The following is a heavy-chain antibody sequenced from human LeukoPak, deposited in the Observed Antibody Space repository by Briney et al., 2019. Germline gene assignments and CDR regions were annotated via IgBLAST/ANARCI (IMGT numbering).Heavy chain of an antibody. CDR2: IIGTAGNT. J-gene: IGHJ4*02. CDR3: AKYTSGTYYRGLDQ. CDR1: GFTFSSYA. D-gene: IGHD3-10*01. V-gene: IGHV3-23*01. Sequence: PGGSLRLSCAASGFTFSSYAMTWVRQAPGKGLEWVSTIIGTAGNTYYADSVKGRFTISRDVSKHTVYLQMNSLRAEDTALYSCAKYTSGTYYRGLDQWGQGTLVTVSS.